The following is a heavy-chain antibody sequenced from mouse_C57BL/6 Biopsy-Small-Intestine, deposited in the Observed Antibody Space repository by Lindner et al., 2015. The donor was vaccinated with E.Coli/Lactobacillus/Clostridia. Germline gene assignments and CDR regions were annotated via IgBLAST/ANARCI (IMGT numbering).Heavy chain of an antibody. CDR1: GYTFTSYA. CDR2: ISIYNGNT. Sequence: SVKVSCKASGYTFTSYAITWVRQAPGQGLEWMGWISIYNGNTKYAQKFQGRVTMTTDRSTTTAYMELRSLRPDDTAVYYCARVGGEDGTYHAHFDRWGQGSLVTVS. J-gene: IGHJ3*01. CDR3: ARVGGEDGTYHAHFDR. D-gene: IGHD4-1*01. V-gene: IGHV1-4*01.